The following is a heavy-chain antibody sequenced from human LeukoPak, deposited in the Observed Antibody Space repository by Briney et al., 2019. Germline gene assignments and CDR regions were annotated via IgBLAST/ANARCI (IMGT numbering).Heavy chain of an antibody. CDR1: GFSFSSYS. V-gene: IGHV3-21*01. D-gene: IGHD2-15*01. CDR2: ISSISSCI. J-gene: IGHJ4*02. CDR3: ARTGWYCSAGSCYSDY. Sequence: GGSLRLSCAASGFSFSSYSMNWVRQAPGKGLEWDSSISSISSCIYYAASKQGQFSISRDNAKTSLYLQMNSLRAEDTAVYYCARTGWYCSAGSCYSDYWGQGTLVTVSS.